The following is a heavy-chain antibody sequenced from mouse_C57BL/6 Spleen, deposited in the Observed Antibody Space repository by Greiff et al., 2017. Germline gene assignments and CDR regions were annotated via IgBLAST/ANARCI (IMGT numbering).Heavy chain of an antibody. V-gene: IGHV1-20*01. CDR2: INPYNGDT. J-gene: IGHJ2*01. Sequence: VQLQQSGPELVKPGDSVKISCKASGYSFTGYFMNWVMQSHGKSLEWIGRINPYNGDTFYNQKFKGKATLTVDKSSSTAHMELRSLTSEDSAVYYCARKDRPAYYFDDWGQGTTLTVSS. CDR3: ARKDRPAYYFDD. CDR1: GYSFTGYF.